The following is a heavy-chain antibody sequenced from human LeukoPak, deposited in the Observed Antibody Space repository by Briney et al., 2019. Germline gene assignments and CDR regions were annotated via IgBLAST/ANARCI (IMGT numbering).Heavy chain of an antibody. D-gene: IGHD3-22*01. CDR1: GYTFTGYY. J-gene: IGHJ4*02. Sequence: ASVKVSCKASGYTFTGYYMHWVRQAPGQGLEWMGRINPNSGGTNYAQKFQGRVTMTRDTSISTVYMELSRLRSDDTAVYYCAKVGYYESSGYYEYWGQGTLVTVSS. V-gene: IGHV1-2*06. CDR2: INPNSGGT. CDR3: AKVGYYESSGYYEY.